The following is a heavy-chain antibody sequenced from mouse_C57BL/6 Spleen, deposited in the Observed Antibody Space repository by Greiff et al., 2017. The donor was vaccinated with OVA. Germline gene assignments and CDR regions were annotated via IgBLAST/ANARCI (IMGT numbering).Heavy chain of an antibody. V-gene: IGHV1-61*01. CDR2: IYPSDSET. D-gene: IGHD2-4*01. Sequence: QVHVKQPGAELVRPGSSVKLSCKASGYTFTSYWMDWVKQRPGQGLEWIGNIYPSDSETHYNQKFKDKATLTVDRSSSTAYMQLSSLTSEDSAVYYCARQGDYDRGAWFAYWGQGTLVTVSA. CDR3: ARQGDYDRGAWFAY. CDR1: GYTFTSYW. J-gene: IGHJ3*01.